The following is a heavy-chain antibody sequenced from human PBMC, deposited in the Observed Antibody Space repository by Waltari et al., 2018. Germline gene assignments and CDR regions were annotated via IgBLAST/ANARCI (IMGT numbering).Heavy chain of an antibody. CDR2: LYSGGDT. D-gene: IGHD6-19*01. V-gene: IGHV3-53*01. CDR1: GLTVSINY. CDR3: ARWLQRYYDY. J-gene: IGHJ4*02. Sequence: EVQLVESGGGLIQPGGSLRLSCAASGLTVSINYMSWVRQAPGKGPEWVSILYSGGDTYYVDSVKGRFIISRDKSKNTLYLQMNSLRAEDTAVYYCARWLQRYYDYWGQGTLVTVSS.